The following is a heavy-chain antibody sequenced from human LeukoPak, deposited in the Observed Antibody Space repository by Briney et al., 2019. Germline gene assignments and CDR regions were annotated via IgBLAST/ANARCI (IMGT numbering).Heavy chain of an antibody. J-gene: IGHJ4*02. Sequence: GGSLRLSCAASGFTFDDYAMHWVRQAPGKGLEWVAVISYDGSNKYYADSVKGRFTISRDNSKNTLYLQMNSLRAEDTAVYYCARGSGWYVDYWGQGTLVTVSS. D-gene: IGHD6-19*01. CDR2: ISYDGSNK. V-gene: IGHV3-30*04. CDR1: GFTFDDYA. CDR3: ARGSGWYVDY.